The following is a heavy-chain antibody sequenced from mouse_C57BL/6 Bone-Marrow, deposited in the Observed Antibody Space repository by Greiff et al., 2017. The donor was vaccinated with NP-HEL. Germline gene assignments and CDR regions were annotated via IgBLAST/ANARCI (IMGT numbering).Heavy chain of an antibody. CDR1: GYTFTSYW. Sequence: QVQLQQSGAELVMPGASVKLSCKASGYTFTSYWMHWVKQRPGQGLEWIGEIYPSDGYTNYNQKFKGKSTLTVDKSSSTAYMQLSSLTSEDSAVYYCARDGGRAMDYWGEGTSVTVAS. CDR2: IYPSDGYT. J-gene: IGHJ4*01. D-gene: IGHD1-1*02. CDR3: ARDGGRAMDY. V-gene: IGHV1-69*01.